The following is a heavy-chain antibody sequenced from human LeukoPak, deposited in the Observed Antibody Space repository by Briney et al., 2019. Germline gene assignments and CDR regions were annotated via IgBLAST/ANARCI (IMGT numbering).Heavy chain of an antibody. CDR3: TRDWRKAGMDV. V-gene: IGHV3-64*04. Sequence: GGSLRLSCSVSGFTFSSYAMHWVRQAPGKGLEYVSSISNNGGSTYSADSVKGRFTISRDNAKNTLYVQMNSLRAEDTAVYYCTRDWRKAGMDVWGQGTTVTVSS. CDR1: GFTFSSYA. D-gene: IGHD1-1*01. J-gene: IGHJ6*02. CDR2: ISNNGGST.